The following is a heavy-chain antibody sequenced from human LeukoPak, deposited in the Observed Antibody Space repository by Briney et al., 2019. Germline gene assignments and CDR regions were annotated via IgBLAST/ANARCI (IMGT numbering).Heavy chain of an antibody. CDR2: ISAYNGNT. J-gene: IGHJ6*02. Sequence: ASVKVSCKASGYTFTSYGISWVRQAPGQGLEWMGWISAYNGNTNYAQKLQGRVTMTTDTSTSTAYMELRSLRSDDTAVYYCARERWLQIKSYGMDVWGQGTTVTVSS. V-gene: IGHV1-18*01. D-gene: IGHD5-24*01. CDR3: ARERWLQIKSYGMDV. CDR1: GYTFTSYG.